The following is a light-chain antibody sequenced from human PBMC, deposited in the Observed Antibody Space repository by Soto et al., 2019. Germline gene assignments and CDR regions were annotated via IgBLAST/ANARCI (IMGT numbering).Light chain of an antibody. CDR2: KAS. CDR1: QSVSFW. J-gene: IGKJ1*01. Sequence: DIQMTPSPSSLSASVGDRVTITCRASQSVSFWLAWYQQKPGKAPKLLIYKASTLESGVPSRFSGGGFGTEFTLTISSLQPDDYATYYCQQYQTFWTFGQGTKVDIK. V-gene: IGKV1-5*03. CDR3: QQYQTFWT.